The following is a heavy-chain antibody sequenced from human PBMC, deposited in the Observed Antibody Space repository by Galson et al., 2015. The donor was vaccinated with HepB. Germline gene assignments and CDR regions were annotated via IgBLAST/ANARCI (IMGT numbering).Heavy chain of an antibody. CDR1: GFTFSGSA. V-gene: IGHV3-73*01. CDR3: IRMGNIAGYSSS. CDR2: IGSKADSYAT. J-gene: IGHJ4*02. Sequence: SLRLSCATSGFTFSGSAIHWVRQASGRGLEWVGRIGSKADSYATAYTASVKGRFTISRDDSRNTAYLQMNRLKTEDTAVYYCIRMGNIAGYSSSWGQGTLVTVS. D-gene: IGHD6-13*01.